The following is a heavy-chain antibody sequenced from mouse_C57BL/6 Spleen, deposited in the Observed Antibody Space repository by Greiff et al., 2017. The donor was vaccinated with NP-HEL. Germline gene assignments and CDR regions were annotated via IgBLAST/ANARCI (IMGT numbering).Heavy chain of an antibody. CDR3: ARGGGAGAMDY. J-gene: IGHJ4*01. V-gene: IGHV1-26*01. Sequence: VQLQQSGPELVKPGASVKISCKASGYTFTDYYMNWVKQSHGKSLEWIGDINPNNGGTSYNQKFKGKATLTVDKSSSTAYMEPRSLTSEDSAVYYCARGGGAGAMDYWGQGTSVTVSS. CDR1: GYTFTDYY. CDR2: INPNNGGT.